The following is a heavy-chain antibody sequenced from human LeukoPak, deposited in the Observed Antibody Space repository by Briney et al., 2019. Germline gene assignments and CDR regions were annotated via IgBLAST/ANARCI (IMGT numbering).Heavy chain of an antibody. CDR3: AKGSIMITFGGEYYFDY. Sequence: PGGSLRLSCAASGFTFSSYEMNWVRQAPGKGLEWVSAISGSGGSTYYADSVKGRFTISRDNSKNTLYLQMNSLRAEDTAVYYCAKGSIMITFGGEYYFDYWGQGTLVTVSS. CDR1: GFTFSSYE. CDR2: ISGSGGST. J-gene: IGHJ4*02. V-gene: IGHV3-23*01. D-gene: IGHD3-16*01.